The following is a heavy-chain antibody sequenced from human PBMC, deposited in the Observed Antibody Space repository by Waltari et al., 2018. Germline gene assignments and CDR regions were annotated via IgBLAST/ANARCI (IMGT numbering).Heavy chain of an antibody. D-gene: IGHD3-10*01. CDR1: GISVSSYA. V-gene: IGHV3-30*01. Sequence: QVQLVASGGGVVQPGKSLTLSCEVSGISVSSYAMHWVRQAPGKGLEWVAVISFDGNNIYFADSVKGRFTINRDNSKNTLSLQMNSLTPEDTAIYYCARDGHSYFYGSWSDYWGQGTLVTVSS. J-gene: IGHJ4*02. CDR2: ISFDGNNI. CDR3: ARDGHSYFYGSWSDY.